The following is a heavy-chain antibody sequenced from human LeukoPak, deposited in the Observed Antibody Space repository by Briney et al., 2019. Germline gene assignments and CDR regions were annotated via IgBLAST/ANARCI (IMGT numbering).Heavy chain of an antibody. J-gene: IGHJ5*02. V-gene: IGHV4-34*01. CDR2: INHSGST. CDR1: GFSLSSYA. D-gene: IGHD2-2*01. Sequence: GSLRLSCTVSGFSLSSYALSWVRQPPGKGLEWIGEINHSGSTNYNPSLKSRVTISVDTSKNQFSLKLSSVTAADTAVYYCARVKGYCSSTSCYGRFDPWGQGTLVTVSS. CDR3: ARVKGYCSSTSCYGRFDP.